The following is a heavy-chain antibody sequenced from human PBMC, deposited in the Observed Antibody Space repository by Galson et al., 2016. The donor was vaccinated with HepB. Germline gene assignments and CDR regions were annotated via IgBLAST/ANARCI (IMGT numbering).Heavy chain of an antibody. CDR2: ISGSSDYL. CDR3: ARDLLMGHTRGIFDI. Sequence: GKGLEWVSAISGSSDYLYYADSVGGRFTLSRDTTKNSLYLQMNGLRADDTALYYCARDLLMGHTRGIFDIWGQGTPVAVSS. D-gene: IGHD2-8*02. V-gene: IGHV3-21*06. J-gene: IGHJ3*02.